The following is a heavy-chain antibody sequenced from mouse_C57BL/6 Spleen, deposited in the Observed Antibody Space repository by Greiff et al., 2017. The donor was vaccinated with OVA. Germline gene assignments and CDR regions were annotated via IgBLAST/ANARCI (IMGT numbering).Heavy chain of an antibody. J-gene: IGHJ4*01. D-gene: IGHD2-4*01. CDR3: AREGDYGYYAMDD. CDR1: GYTFTSYT. CDR2: INPSGGYT. V-gene: IGHV1-4*01. Sequence: VQLQQSGAELARPGASVKMSCKASGYTFTSYTLHWVKQRPGQGLEWIGYINPSGGYTKYNQKFKDKATLAADKSSSTAYMQLSSRTSEDSAVYYGAREGDYGYYAMDDWGQGTSVTVSS.